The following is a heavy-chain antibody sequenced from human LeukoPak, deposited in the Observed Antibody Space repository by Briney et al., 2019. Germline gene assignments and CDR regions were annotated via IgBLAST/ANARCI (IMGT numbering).Heavy chain of an antibody. V-gene: IGHV3-30*02. J-gene: IGHJ6*03. CDR3: ARGGNPIYYYYLDV. CDR1: GFTFSSYS. CDR2: IRYDGSNK. Sequence: GGSLRLSCAASGFTFSSYSMHWVRQAPGKGLEWVAFIRYDGSNKYYAGSVKGRFTISRDNSKNTLYLQMNTLRAEDTAVYHCARGGNPIYYYYLDVWGKGTTVTVSS. D-gene: IGHD1-1*01.